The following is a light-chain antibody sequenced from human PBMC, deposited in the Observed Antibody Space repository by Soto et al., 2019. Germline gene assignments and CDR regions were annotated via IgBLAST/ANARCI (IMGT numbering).Light chain of an antibody. J-gene: IGKJ5*01. CDR1: KSVSSSY. Sequence: EVVLTPSPATLSVSPWVRATLSCRASKSVSSSYLAWYQQKPGQAPRLIMYSATNRATGIPERFGGGVSGTDFTLTISSLEPDDFALFYCQQYATSPSFGQGTRLEIK. CDR2: SAT. V-gene: IGKV3-20*01. CDR3: QQYATSPS.